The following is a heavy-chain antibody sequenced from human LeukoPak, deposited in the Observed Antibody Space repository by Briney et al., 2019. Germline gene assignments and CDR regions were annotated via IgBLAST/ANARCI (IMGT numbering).Heavy chain of an antibody. CDR3: ARADYEGFDY. J-gene: IGHJ4*02. D-gene: IGHD3-22*01. V-gene: IGHV3-53*01. CDR1: GFTFSSYA. CDR2: IYSGGST. Sequence: GGSLRLSCAASGFTFSSYAMSWVRQAPGKGLEWVSVIYSGGSTYYADSVKGRFTISRDNSKNTLYLQMNSLRAEDTAVYYCARADYEGFDYWGQGTLVTVSS.